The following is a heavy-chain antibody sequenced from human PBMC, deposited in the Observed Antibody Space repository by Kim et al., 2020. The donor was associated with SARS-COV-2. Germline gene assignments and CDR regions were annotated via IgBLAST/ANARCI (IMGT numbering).Heavy chain of an antibody. V-gene: IGHV4-34*01. CDR3: ARVGDY. Sequence: SETLSLTCAVYGAPFSGYYWTWVRQPPGKGLECIGEINPSGGITYNPSLKSRVTISVDTPKAQFSLRLNSVTAADTAVYYCARVGDYWGQGILVTVSS. J-gene: IGHJ4*02. CDR2: INPSGGI. CDR1: GAPFSGYY. D-gene: IGHD3-16*01.